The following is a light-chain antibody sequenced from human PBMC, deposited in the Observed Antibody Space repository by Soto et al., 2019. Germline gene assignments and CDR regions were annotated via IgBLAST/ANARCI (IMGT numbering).Light chain of an antibody. V-gene: IGLV3-9*01. CDR2: RDY. J-gene: IGLJ2*01. CDR3: QVWDISTAVV. Sequence: SSELTQPLSVSVALGQTARITCGGNNIGSKNVHWYQQRPGQAPVVVIYRDYHRPAGIPERFSGSNSGNTATLTISRAQAGDEADYSCQVWDISTAVVFGGGTKVT. CDR1: NIGSKN.